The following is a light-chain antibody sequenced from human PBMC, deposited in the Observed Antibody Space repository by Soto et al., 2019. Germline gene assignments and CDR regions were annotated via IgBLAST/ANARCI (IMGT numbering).Light chain of an antibody. V-gene: IGKV1-39*01. Sequence: DIQMTQSPSSLSASVGDGVTITCRASQSISSYLNWYQQKPGKAPKLLIYAASSLQSGVPSRFSGSGSGTGFTLTISSLQPEDFATYYCQQSYSTPWTFGQGTKVEIK. CDR2: AAS. CDR1: QSISSY. J-gene: IGKJ1*01. CDR3: QQSYSTPWT.